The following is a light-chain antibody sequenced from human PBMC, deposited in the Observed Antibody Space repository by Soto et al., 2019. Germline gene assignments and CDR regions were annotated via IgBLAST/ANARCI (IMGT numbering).Light chain of an antibody. CDR1: SSDVGGYNY. CDR2: EVS. V-gene: IGLV2-14*03. Sequence: QSALTQPASVSGSPGQSITISCTGTSSDVGGYNYVSWYQQHPGKGPKLMIYEVSNRPSGVSNRFSGSKPGNTATLTISGLQDEGEADYYCSSYTSTTPRVFGTGTKVTVL. J-gene: IGLJ1*01. CDR3: SSYTSTTPRV.